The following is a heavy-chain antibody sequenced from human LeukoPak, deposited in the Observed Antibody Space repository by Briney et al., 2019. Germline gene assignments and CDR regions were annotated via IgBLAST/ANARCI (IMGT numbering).Heavy chain of an antibody. J-gene: IGHJ4*02. Sequence: GGSLRLSCAASGFTFRSTVMTWVRQAPGKGVQWVSTISPDGAYIYYADSLRGRFTMPRDNSENTLYLQMTSLRVEGTAIYYCVKRFLESSVSEQWGQGTLVTVSS. CDR1: GFTFRSTV. CDR2: ISPDGAYI. D-gene: IGHD3-3*01. V-gene: IGHV3-23*01. CDR3: VKRFLESSVSEQ.